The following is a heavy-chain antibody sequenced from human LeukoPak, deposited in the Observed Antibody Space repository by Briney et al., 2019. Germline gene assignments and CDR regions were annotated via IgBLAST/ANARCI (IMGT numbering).Heavy chain of an antibody. CDR3: AKDGQVTAIPEYFQH. D-gene: IGHD2-21*02. J-gene: IGHJ1*01. CDR1: GFIFSNYA. CDR2: ITGSDDIT. Sequence: GGSLRLSCAASGFIFSNYAMSWVRQAPGKGLEWVSAITGSDDITYYADSVKGRFTISRDNSKNTLYLQMNGLRAEDTAVYYCAKDGQVTAIPEYFQHWGQGTLVTVSS. V-gene: IGHV3-23*01.